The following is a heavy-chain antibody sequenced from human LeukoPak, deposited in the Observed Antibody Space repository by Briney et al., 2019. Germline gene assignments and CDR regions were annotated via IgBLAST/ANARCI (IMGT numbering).Heavy chain of an antibody. CDR2: IYYSGST. CDR1: GGSISSYY. J-gene: IGHJ4*02. D-gene: IGHD3-10*01. V-gene: IGHV4-59*12. CDR3: ARDRYYYYGSGSYYLFDY. Sequence: SETLSLTCTVSGGSISSYYWSWIRQRPGKELEWIGYIYYSGSTNYNPSLKSRVTISVDTTKNQSSLKLSSVTAEDTAVYYCARDRYYYYGSGSYYLFDYWGQGTLVTVSS.